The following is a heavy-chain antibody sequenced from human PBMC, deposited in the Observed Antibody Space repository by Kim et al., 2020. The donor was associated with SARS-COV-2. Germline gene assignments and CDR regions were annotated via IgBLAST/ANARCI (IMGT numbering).Heavy chain of an antibody. V-gene: IGHV1-18*01. CDR3: GREVGLYESGTPDH. Sequence: ASVKVSCKASGYTFNNFGISWVRQAPGQGLEWMGWISAYNGNTKYAKKYQGRVTMTTDTSTRTAYMELRGLRSDDTAVYYCGREVGLYESGTPDHWGQGTLVTVSS. D-gene: IGHD3-10*01. J-gene: IGHJ5*02. CDR2: ISAYNGNT. CDR1: GYTFNNFG.